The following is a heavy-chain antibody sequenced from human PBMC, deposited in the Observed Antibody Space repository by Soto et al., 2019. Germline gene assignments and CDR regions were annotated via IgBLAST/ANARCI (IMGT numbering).Heavy chain of an antibody. V-gene: IGHV3-48*03. CDR3: ARPSGSGSYYEGFDY. D-gene: IGHD3-10*01. CDR1: GFTFSSYE. Sequence: EVQLVESGGGLVQPGGSLRLSCAASGFTFSSYEMNWVRQAPGKGLEWVSYISSSGSTIYYADSVKGRFTISRDNAKNSLYLQMNSLRAEDTAVYYCARPSGSGSYYEGFDYWGQGTLVTVSS. CDR2: ISSSGSTI. J-gene: IGHJ4*02.